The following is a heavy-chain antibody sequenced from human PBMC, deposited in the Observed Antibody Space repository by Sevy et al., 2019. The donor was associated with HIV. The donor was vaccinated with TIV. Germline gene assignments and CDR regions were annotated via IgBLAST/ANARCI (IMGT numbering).Heavy chain of an antibody. CDR3: VKGLGMVQGALLGDDI. Sequence: GGSLRLSCAASGFTFNTYGMHWVRQAPGKGLDWVAFIRYDGSTKYFTDSVKGRFTISRDNSRNTLYLQMNSLRPADTAVYYCVKGLGMVQGALLGDDIWGQGTMVTDSS. J-gene: IGHJ3*02. CDR2: IRYDGSTK. V-gene: IGHV3-30*02. CDR1: GFTFNTYG. D-gene: IGHD3-10*01.